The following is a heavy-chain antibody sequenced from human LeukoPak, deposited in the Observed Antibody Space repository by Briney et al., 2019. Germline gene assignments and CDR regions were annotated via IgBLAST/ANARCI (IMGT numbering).Heavy chain of an antibody. CDR2: IYTSGST. CDR1: GGSISSYY. Sequence: SETLSLTCTVSGGSISSYYWSWIRQPPGKGLEWIGYIYTSGSTNYNPSLKSRVTIPVDTSKNQFSPKLSSVTAADTAVYYCARHKGSSDDFDYWGQGTLVTVSS. J-gene: IGHJ4*02. V-gene: IGHV4-4*09. D-gene: IGHD6-6*01. CDR3: ARHKGSSDDFDY.